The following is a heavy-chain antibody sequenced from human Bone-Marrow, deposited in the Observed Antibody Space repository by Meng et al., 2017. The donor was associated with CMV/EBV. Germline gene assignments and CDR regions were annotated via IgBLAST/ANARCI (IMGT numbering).Heavy chain of an antibody. D-gene: IGHD2-2*03. CDR1: GYTFTSYG. CDR2: ISAYNGNT. CDR3: ARFPGYCSSTSCYGYYYYYGMDV. J-gene: IGHJ6*02. Sequence: ASVKVSCKASGYTFTSYGISWVRQAPGQGLEWMGWISAYNGNTNYAQKLQGRVTMTTDTSTSTAYMELSSLRSEDTAVYYCARFPGYCSSTSCYGYYYYYGMDVWGQGTTVTVSS. V-gene: IGHV1-18*01.